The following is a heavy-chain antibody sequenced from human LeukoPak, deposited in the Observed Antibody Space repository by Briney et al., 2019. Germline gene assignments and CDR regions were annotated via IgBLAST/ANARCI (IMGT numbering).Heavy chain of an antibody. Sequence: GGSLRLSCAASGFTFSSYSMNWVRQAPGKGPEWVSSISSSSSYIYYADLVKGRFTISRDNAKNSLYLQMNSLRAEDTAVYYCARDREVAFDYWGQGTLVTVSS. J-gene: IGHJ4*02. CDR2: ISSSSSYI. D-gene: IGHD2-15*01. V-gene: IGHV3-21*01. CDR1: GFTFSSYS. CDR3: ARDREVAFDY.